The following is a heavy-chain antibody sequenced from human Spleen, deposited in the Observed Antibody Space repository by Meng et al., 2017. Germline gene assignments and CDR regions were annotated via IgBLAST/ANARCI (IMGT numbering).Heavy chain of an antibody. D-gene: IGHD3-3*01. V-gene: IGHV3-15*01. CDR2: INSKADGGTT. J-gene: IGHJ4*02. Sequence: GGSLRLSCEGSGFTFSNAYMTWVRQVPGKRLEWVGRINSKADGGTTDYSAPVKGRVTISRDDSKNMVYLEMNSLKTEDTAVYYCRSVTYSGRFYFDSWGQGTLVTVSS. CDR1: GFTFSNAY. CDR3: RSVTYSGRFYFDS.